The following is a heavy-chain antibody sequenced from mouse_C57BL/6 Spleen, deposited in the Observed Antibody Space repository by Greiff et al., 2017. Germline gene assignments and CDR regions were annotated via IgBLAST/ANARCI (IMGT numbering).Heavy chain of an antibody. CDR1: GFNIKDYY. D-gene: IGHD1-1*01. CDR3: ALITSVVDYYAMDY. CDR2: IDPEDGET. V-gene: IGHV14-2*01. Sequence: VQLLQSGAELVKPGASVKLSCTASGFNIKDYYMHWVKQRTEQGLEWIGRIDPEDGETKYAPKFQGKATITADKSANTAYLQLSSLTSEDTAVYYCALITSVVDYYAMDYWGQGTSVTVSS. J-gene: IGHJ4*01.